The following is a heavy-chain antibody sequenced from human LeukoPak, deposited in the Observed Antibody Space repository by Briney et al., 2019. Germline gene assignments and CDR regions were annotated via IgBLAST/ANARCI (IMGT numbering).Heavy chain of an antibody. J-gene: IGHJ5*02. D-gene: IGHD3-3*01. CDR3: ARDRTMNWFDP. V-gene: IGHV4-61*02. CDR1: GGSISSGNYY. Sequence: SETLSLTCTVSGGSISSGNYYWPWLRQPAGKGPEWIGRIYTSGSTTYNPSLKSRLTISIDPSKNQFSLKVSSVTAADTAVYYCARDRTMNWFDPWGQGTLVTVSS. CDR2: IYTSGST.